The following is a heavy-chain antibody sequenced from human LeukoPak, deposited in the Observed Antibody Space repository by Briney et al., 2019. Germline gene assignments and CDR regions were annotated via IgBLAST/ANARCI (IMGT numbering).Heavy chain of an antibody. CDR1: GFTFSSYG. V-gene: IGHV3-30*18. CDR2: ISYDGSNK. CDR3: AKDRSGQQLGYYYYYGMDV. D-gene: IGHD6-13*01. J-gene: IGHJ6*02. Sequence: GGSLRLSCAASGFTFSSYGMHWVRQAPGKGLEWVAVISYDGSNKYYADSVKGRFTISRDNSKNTLYLQMNSLRAEDTAVYYCAKDRSGQQLGYYYYYGMDVWGQGTTVTVSS.